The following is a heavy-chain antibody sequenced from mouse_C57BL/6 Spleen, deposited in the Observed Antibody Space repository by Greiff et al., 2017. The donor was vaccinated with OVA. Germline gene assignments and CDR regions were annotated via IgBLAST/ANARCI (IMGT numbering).Heavy chain of an antibody. CDR1: GYTFTSYW. CDR2: IHPNSGST. J-gene: IGHJ3*01. D-gene: IGHD2-5*01. Sequence: VQLQQPGAELVKPGASVKLSCKASGYTFTSYWMHWVKQRPGQGLEWIGMIHPNSGSTNYNEKFKSKATLTVDKSSSTAYMQLSSLTSEDSAVYYCASPYYSNYLAWFAYWGQGTLVTVSA. CDR3: ASPYYSNYLAWFAY. V-gene: IGHV1-64*01.